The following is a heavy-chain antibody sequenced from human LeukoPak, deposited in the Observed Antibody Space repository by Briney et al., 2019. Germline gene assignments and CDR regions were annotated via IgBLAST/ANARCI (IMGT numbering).Heavy chain of an antibody. Sequence: PSETLSLTCTVSGGSISSSSYYWGWIRQPPGKGLEWIVSIYYSGSTYYNPSLKSRVTISVDTSKNQFTLKLSSVTAADTAVNYCARRSRDGYNSNNWFDPWGQRTLVTVSS. D-gene: IGHD5-24*01. CDR2: IYYSGST. J-gene: IGHJ5*02. CDR3: ARRSRDGYNSNNWFDP. V-gene: IGHV4-39*01. CDR1: GGSISSSSYY.